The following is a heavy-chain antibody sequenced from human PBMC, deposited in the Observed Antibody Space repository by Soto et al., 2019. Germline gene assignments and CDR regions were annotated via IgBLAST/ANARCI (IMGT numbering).Heavy chain of an antibody. Sequence: VGSLRLSCAVSGFTFSDYEMNWVRQAPGKGLEWISYISSSGSIIYYADSVQGRFTISRDNAKNSLYLQMNSLRVEDTAVHYCARSPFLECNWAQGTLVTVSS. V-gene: IGHV3-48*03. CDR1: GFTFSDYE. CDR2: ISSSGSII. CDR3: ARSPFLECN. D-gene: IGHD3-3*02. J-gene: IGHJ4*02.